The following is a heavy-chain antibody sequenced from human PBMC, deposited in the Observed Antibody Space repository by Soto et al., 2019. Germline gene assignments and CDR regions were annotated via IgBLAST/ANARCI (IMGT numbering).Heavy chain of an antibody. J-gene: IGHJ4*02. V-gene: IGHV3-23*01. CDR3: GKNYYFDN. CDR1: GFPFSSYA. CDR2: VGVSGDT. Sequence: EVQLLESGGGLVQPGGSLRLSCAASGFPFSSYAMSWVRQAPGKGLEWVSSVGVSGDTYYADSVEGRFIISRDNYENTVNLQMNSLRAEDTAIYYCGKNYYFDNWGQGTLVTVSS.